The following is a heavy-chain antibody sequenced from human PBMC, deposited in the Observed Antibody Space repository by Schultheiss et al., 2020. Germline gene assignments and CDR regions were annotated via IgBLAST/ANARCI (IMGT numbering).Heavy chain of an antibody. CDR3: ARGGQLGDAFDI. Sequence: SCTVSGGSISSSVHYWSWIRQHPGKGLEWIGYIYYSGSTYYNPSLKSRLTISVDTSKNQFSLKLSSVTAADTAVYYCARGGQLGDAFDIWGQGTIVTVSS. D-gene: IGHD6-6*01. J-gene: IGHJ3*02. V-gene: IGHV4-31*03. CDR2: IYYSGST. CDR1: GGSISSSVHY.